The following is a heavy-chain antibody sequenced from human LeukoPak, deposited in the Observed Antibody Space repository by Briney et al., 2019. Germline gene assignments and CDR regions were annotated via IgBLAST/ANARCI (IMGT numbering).Heavy chain of an antibody. J-gene: IGHJ5*02. V-gene: IGHV1-18*01. Sequence: ASVKVSCKASGYTFTSYGISWVRQAPGQGLEWMGWISAYTGNTNYAQKLQGRVTMTTATSTSTAYMELRSLRSDDTAVYYCARVGFWSGYYSWFDPWGQGTLVTVSS. CDR3: ARVGFWSGYYSWFDP. D-gene: IGHD3-3*01. CDR1: GYTFTSYG. CDR2: ISAYTGNT.